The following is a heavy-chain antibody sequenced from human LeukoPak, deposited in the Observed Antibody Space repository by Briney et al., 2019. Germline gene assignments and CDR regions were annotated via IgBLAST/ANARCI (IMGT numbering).Heavy chain of an antibody. Sequence: PSETLSLTCTVSGGSIGTYYWSWIRQSPGKGLEWIGYIYVTGTRYNPYLQSRVTISVDRSRNQFFLKMSSVTAADTAVYYCATRLGGGIEDMDVWGKGTKVIVSS. D-gene: IGHD3-16*02. CDR1: GGSIGTYY. CDR2: IYVTGT. CDR3: ATRLGGGIEDMDV. J-gene: IGHJ6*03. V-gene: IGHV4-4*09.